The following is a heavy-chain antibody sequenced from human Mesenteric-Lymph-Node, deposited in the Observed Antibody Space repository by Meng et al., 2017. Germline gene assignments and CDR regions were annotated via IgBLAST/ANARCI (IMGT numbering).Heavy chain of an antibody. D-gene: IGHD6-19*01. CDR3: ARGVSIAVAGTNFDY. CDR1: GGSISGYY. CDR2: INHSGST. V-gene: IGHV4-34*01. J-gene: IGHJ4*02. Sequence: SETLSLTCTVSGGSISGYYWSWIRQPPGKGLEWIGEINHSGSTNYNPSLKSRVTISVDTSKNQFSLKLSSVTAADTAVYYCARGVSIAVAGTNFDYWGQGTLVTVSS.